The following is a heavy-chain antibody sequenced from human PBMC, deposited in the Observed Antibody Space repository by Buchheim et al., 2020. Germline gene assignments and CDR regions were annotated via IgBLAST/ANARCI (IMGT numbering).Heavy chain of an antibody. CDR3: ATIRVGFWSGFN. CDR1: GFNFSNYG. J-gene: IGHJ4*02. CDR2: VSFDGRNK. D-gene: IGHD3-3*01. V-gene: IGHV3-30*03. Sequence: QVQLVESGGGVVQPGRSLRLSCVTSGFNFSNYGMHWVRQAPGKGLEWVALVSFDGRNKYYADSVKGRFIISKDNSENTLYLHMNMLRLEDTALYYCATIRVGFWSGFNWGQGSL.